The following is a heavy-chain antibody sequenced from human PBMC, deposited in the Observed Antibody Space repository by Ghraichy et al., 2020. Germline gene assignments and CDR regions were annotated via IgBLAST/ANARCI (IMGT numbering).Heavy chain of an antibody. V-gene: IGHV4-34*01. J-gene: IGHJ6*03. CDR2: INHSGST. Sequence: SETLSLTCAVYGGSFSGYYWSWIRQPPGKGLEWIGEINHSGSTNYNPSLKSRVTISVDTSKNQFSLKLSSVTAADTAVYYCARGRRCSTSCWYRRFYYMDVWGKGTTVTVSS. CDR1: GGSFSGYY. D-gene: IGHD2-2*01. CDR3: ARGRRCSTSCWYRRFYYMDV.